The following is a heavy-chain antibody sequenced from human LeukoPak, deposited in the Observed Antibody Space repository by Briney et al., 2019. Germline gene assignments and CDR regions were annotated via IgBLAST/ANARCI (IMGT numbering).Heavy chain of an antibody. CDR2: ISGSGGST. J-gene: IGHJ4*02. CDR3: AKDPEESLFDY. D-gene: IGHD1-14*01. CDR1: GDSINSLD. Sequence: PSETLSLTCTVSGDSINSLDLWSWVRQPPGKGLEWVSAISGSGGSTYYADSVKGRFTISRDNSKNTLYLQMNSLRAEDTAVYYCAKDPEESLFDYWGQGTLVTVSS. V-gene: IGHV3-23*01.